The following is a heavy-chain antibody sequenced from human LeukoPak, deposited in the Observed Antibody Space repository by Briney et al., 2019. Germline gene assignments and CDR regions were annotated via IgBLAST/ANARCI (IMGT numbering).Heavy chain of an antibody. CDR3: AKHGPYSSSWYDAFDI. CDR1: GFTFSSYA. D-gene: IGHD6-13*01. V-gene: IGHV3-23*01. CDR2: ISGSGGST. J-gene: IGHJ3*02. Sequence: GGSLRLSCAASGFTFSSYAMSWVRQAPGKGLEWVSAISGSGGSTYYADSVKGRFTISRDNSKNTLYLQMNSLRAEDTAVYYCAKHGPYSSSWYDAFDIWGQGTMVTVSS.